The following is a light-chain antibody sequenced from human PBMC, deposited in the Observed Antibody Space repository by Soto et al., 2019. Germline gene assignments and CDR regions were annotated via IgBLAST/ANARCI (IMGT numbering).Light chain of an antibody. Sequence: EIVMTQSPATLSVSPGERATLSCRASQSVSSNLAWYQQKPGQPPRLLIYAASTRATGVPARFSGSGSGTDFTLTISSLQPEDFATYYCQQLNSYPFTFGPGTKVDI. V-gene: IGKV3-15*01. CDR1: QSVSSN. CDR3: QQLNSYPFT. J-gene: IGKJ3*01. CDR2: AAS.